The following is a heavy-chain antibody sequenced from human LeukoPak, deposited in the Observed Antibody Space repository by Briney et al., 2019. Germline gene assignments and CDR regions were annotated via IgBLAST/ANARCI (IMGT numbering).Heavy chain of an antibody. CDR3: ARRPIVPAVSPPYGMDV. V-gene: IGHV1-69*13. J-gene: IGHJ6*02. CDR2: IIPIFGTA. CDR1: GGTFSSYA. D-gene: IGHD2-2*01. Sequence: GASVKVSCKASGGTFSSYAISWVRQAPGRGLEWMEGIIPIFGTANYAQKFQGRVTITADESTSTAYMELSSLRSEDTAVYYCARRPIVPAVSPPYGMDVWGQGTTVTVSS.